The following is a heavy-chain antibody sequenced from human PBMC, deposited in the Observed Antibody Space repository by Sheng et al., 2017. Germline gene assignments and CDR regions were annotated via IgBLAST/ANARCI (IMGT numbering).Heavy chain of an antibody. CDR1: GGSFSGYY. V-gene: IGHV4-34*01. CDR3: ARGYKQLAKKSEYYFDY. CDR2: INHSGST. Sequence: QVQLQQWGAGLLKPSETLSLTCAVYGGSFSGYYWSWIRQPPGKGLEWIGEINHSGSTNYNPSLKSRVTISVDTSKNQFSLKLSSVTAADTAVYYCARGYKQLAKKSEYYFDYWGQGTLVTVSS. J-gene: IGHJ4*02. D-gene: IGHD6-6*01.